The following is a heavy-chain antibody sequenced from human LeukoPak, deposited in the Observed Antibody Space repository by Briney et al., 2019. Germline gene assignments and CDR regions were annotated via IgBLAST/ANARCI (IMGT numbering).Heavy chain of an antibody. V-gene: IGHV1-69*06. D-gene: IGHD3-3*01. CDR1: VGTFSIYA. Sequence: SSVNLSCKASVGTFSIYAISWVRQAPGPGFGWMGGIIPIFGTANYAQKFQGRVTITADKSTSTAYTELSSLRSEDTAVYYCARRAAITIFGVVQSYYFDYWGQGTLVTVSS. CDR3: ARRAAITIFGVVQSYYFDY. J-gene: IGHJ4*02. CDR2: IIPIFGTA.